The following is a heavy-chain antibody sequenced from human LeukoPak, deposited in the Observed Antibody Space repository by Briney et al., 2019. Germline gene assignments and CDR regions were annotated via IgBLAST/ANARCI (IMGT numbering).Heavy chain of an antibody. CDR1: GGSISSSSYY. J-gene: IGHJ4*02. V-gene: IGHV4-39*07. Sequence: PSETLSLTCTVSGGSISSSSYYWGWIRQPPGKGLEWIGSIYYSGSTYYNPSLKSRVTISVDASKNQFSLKLSSVTAADTAVYYCARDLWEAVAAFDYWGQGTLVTVSS. D-gene: IGHD6-19*01. CDR3: ARDLWEAVAAFDY. CDR2: IYYSGST.